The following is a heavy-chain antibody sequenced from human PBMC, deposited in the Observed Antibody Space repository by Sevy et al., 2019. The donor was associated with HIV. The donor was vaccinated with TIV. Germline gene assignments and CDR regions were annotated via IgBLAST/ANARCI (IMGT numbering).Heavy chain of an antibody. Sequence: LSLTCAASGFMFSSYEMNWVRQAPGKGLEWILYISSSSTIYYADSVKGRFTISRDNAKNSLYLQMNSLRTDDTAVYYCARDLPPSATTVAHFDYWGPGTLVTVSS. CDR1: GFMFSSYE. V-gene: IGHV3-48*03. CDR2: ISSSSTI. D-gene: IGHD4-17*01. J-gene: IGHJ4*02. CDR3: ARDLPPSATTVAHFDY.